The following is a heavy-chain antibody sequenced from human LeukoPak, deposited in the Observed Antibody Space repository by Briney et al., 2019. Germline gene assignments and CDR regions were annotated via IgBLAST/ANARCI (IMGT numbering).Heavy chain of an antibody. CDR3: ARDEDRGDISHGY. V-gene: IGHV1-18*01. CDR2: ISAYNGNT. CDR1: GYTFINYG. J-gene: IGHJ4*02. Sequence: GASVTVSCKASGYTFINYGITWVRQAPGQGLEWMGWISAYNGNTNYAQTLQGRVTMTTDTSTSAAYMELRSLRSDDTAVYYCARDEDRGDISHGYWGQGTLVTVSS. D-gene: IGHD5-12*01.